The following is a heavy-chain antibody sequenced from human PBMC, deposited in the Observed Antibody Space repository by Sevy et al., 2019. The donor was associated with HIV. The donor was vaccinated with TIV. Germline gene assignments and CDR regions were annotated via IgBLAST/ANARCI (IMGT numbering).Heavy chain of an antibody. CDR2: IWYDGSNK. Sequence: GGSLRLSCAASGFTFSSYGMHWVRQAPGKGLEWVAVIWYDGSNKYYADSVKGRFTISRDNSKNTLYLQMNSLRAEDMAVYYCAREEIAAAGTSTGYYYYMDVWGKGTTVTVSS. CDR1: GFTFSSYG. J-gene: IGHJ6*03. D-gene: IGHD6-13*01. CDR3: AREEIAAAGTSTGYYYYMDV. V-gene: IGHV3-33*01.